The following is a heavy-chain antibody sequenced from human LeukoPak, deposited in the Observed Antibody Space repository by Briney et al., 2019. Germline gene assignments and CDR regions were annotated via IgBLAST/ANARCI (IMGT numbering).Heavy chain of an antibody. Sequence: GGSLRLSCAASGFTFSSYSMNWVRQAPGKGLEWVTFIRSDGSNKYYADSVKGRFTISRDNSKNTLYLQMNSLRAEDTAVYYCAKDAVAGNNYYYYYYMDVWGKGTTVTVSS. CDR1: GFTFSSYS. D-gene: IGHD6-19*01. CDR3: AKDAVAGNNYYYYYYMDV. CDR2: IRSDGSNK. J-gene: IGHJ6*03. V-gene: IGHV3-30*02.